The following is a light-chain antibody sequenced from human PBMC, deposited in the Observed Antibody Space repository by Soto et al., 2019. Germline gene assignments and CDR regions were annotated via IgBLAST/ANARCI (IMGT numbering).Light chain of an antibody. CDR1: NSDICAYDY. V-gene: IGLV2-14*01. CDR2: EVN. J-gene: IGLJ1*01. Sequence: YALTHPASLSGAPGQSLTISFSRTNSDICAYDYVSWFQQHPGKAPKLMISEVNNRPSGVSNRFSGSKSGNTASLTISGLQAEDEADYYCSSKRSSNTYVFGTGTKVTV. CDR3: SSKRSSNTYV.